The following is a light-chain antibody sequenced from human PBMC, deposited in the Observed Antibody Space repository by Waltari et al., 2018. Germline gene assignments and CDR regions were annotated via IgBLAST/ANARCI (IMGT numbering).Light chain of an antibody. CDR1: SSNIGSNS. CDR3: GTWDSTLSAVV. J-gene: IGLJ3*02. Sequence: QSMLTQPPSVSAAPGQKVTSSCFGSSSNIGSNSVSWYHQLPGTAPKVLIYDNNKRPSGIPDRFSGSKSATSATLGITGLQTGDEADYYCGTWDSTLSAVVFGGGTKLTVL. CDR2: DNN. V-gene: IGLV1-51*01.